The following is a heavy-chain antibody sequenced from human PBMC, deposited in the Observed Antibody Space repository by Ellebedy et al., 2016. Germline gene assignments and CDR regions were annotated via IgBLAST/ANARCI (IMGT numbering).Heavy chain of an antibody. J-gene: IGHJ6*03. Sequence: GESLKISXAASGFSVSSYWMHWVRQAPGEGLVWVSRINIDGSGITYGDSVKGRFSISRDNAKNTLYLQMNSLRVEDTAVYYCVRWTDVWGKGTTVTVSS. CDR1: GFSVSSYW. D-gene: IGHD3/OR15-3a*01. CDR2: INIDGSGI. CDR3: VRWTDV. V-gene: IGHV3-74*01.